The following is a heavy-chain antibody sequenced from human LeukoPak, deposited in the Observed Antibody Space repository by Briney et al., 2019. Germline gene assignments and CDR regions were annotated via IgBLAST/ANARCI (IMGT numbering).Heavy chain of an antibody. D-gene: IGHD1-26*01. CDR3: ARVSGSYGDSAY. V-gene: IGHV3-48*04. CDR2: ITSSSSSM. J-gene: IGHJ4*02. Sequence: PGGPLRLSCAASGFTFSSYSMNWVRQAPGKGLEWISYITSSSSSMYYADSVKGRFTISRNNAKNSLYLQMNSLRAEDTAVYYCARVSGSYGDSAYWGQGTLVTVSS. CDR1: GFTFSSYS.